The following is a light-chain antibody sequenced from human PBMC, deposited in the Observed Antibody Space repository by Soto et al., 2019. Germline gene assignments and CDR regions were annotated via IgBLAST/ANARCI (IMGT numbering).Light chain of an antibody. CDR2: TAS. CDR3: QHLKSYPGA. J-gene: IGKJ4*01. Sequence: DIQLTQSPFSLSASVGDRVTITCRASQGINSFLAWYQQQPGKAPKLLIHTASTLQIGVPSRFSGGGSGTEFTLTISSLQPEDFATYYCQHLKSYPGAFGGGTKVEIK. V-gene: IGKV1-9*01. CDR1: QGINSF.